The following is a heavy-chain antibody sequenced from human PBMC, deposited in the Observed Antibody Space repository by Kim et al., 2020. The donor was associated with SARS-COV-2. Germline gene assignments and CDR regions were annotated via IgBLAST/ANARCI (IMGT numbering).Heavy chain of an antibody. CDR2: INPSGGST. CDR1: GYTFTSYY. D-gene: IGHD3-22*01. J-gene: IGHJ5*02. V-gene: IGHV1-46*01. Sequence: ASVKVSCKASGYTFTSYYMHWVRQAPGQGLEWMGIINPSGGSTSYAQKFQGRVTMTRDTSTSTVYMELSSLRSEDTAVYYCARGEMIVVRENWFDPWGQGTLVTVSS. CDR3: ARGEMIVVRENWFDP.